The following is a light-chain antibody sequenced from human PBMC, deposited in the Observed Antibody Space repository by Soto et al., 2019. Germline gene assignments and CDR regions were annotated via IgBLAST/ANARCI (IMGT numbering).Light chain of an antibody. Sequence: DIQMTQSPSTLSASVGDRVTITCRASQSISSWLAWYQQKPGKAPKLLIYDASSLESGVPSRFSGSGSGTEITLTISSLQHDDFATYYCQQYNSYSLTFGGGTKVDI. V-gene: IGKV1-5*01. CDR3: QQYNSYSLT. CDR1: QSISSW. J-gene: IGKJ4*01. CDR2: DAS.